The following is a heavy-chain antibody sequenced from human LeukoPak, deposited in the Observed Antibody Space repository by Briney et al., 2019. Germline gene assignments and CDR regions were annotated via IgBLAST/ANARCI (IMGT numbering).Heavy chain of an antibody. D-gene: IGHD3-9*01. Sequence: PGGFLRLSCAASGFTFSSYGMHWVRQAPGKGLEWVAVISYDGSNKYYADSVKGRFTISRDNSKNTLYLQMNSLRAEDTAVYYCAKDVSPLRYFDWLPSDWGQGTLVTVSS. V-gene: IGHV3-30*18. CDR1: GFTFSSYG. CDR3: AKDVSPLRYFDWLPSD. J-gene: IGHJ4*02. CDR2: ISYDGSNK.